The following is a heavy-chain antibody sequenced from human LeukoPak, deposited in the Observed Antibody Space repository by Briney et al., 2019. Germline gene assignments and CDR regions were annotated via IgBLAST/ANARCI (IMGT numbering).Heavy chain of an antibody. CDR3: ARHIPGYSSSLGY. V-gene: IGHV3-53*01. J-gene: IGHJ4*02. CDR2: VYSAGST. Sequence: GGSLRLSCAASGFTVSNNYMSWVRQAPGRALEWVSVVYSAGSTYYADSVKGRFTISRDNSKNTLYLQMNSLRAEDTAVYYCARHIPGYSSSLGYWGQGTLVTVSS. CDR1: GFTVSNNY. D-gene: IGHD6-13*01.